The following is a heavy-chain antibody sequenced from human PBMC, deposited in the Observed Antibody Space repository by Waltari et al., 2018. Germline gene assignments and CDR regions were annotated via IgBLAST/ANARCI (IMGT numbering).Heavy chain of an antibody. CDR3: ARGALRRSVTSIAAAGYPTRSCFDY. J-gene: IGHJ4*02. V-gene: IGHV4-34*01. CDR2: INHSTGT. Sequence: QVQLQQWGAGLLKPSETLSLTCAVYGGSFSGYYWSWIRQPPGKGLEWIGEINHSTGTNDNPALKSRITISTDTAKNQFSLKQRSVTAADSAVYYCARGALRRSVTSIAAAGYPTRSCFDYWGQGTLVTVSS. D-gene: IGHD6-13*01. CDR1: GGSFSGYY.